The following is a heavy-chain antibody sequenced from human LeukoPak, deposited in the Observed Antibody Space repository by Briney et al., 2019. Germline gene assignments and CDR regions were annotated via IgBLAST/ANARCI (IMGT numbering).Heavy chain of an antibody. CDR2: IFYSGST. CDR1: GGSINSYY. Sequence: PSETLSLTCTVSGGSINSYYWSWIRQPPGKGLEWIGYIFYSGSTNYNPSLQSRVTISVDTSRNQFSLNLSSVTAADTAVYYCARGPTRQYFDSWGRGTLVTVSS. CDR3: ARGPTRQYFDS. J-gene: IGHJ4*02. D-gene: IGHD6-6*01. V-gene: IGHV4-59*01.